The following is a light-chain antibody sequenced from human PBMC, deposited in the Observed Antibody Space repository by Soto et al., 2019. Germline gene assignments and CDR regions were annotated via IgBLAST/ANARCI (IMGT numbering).Light chain of an antibody. CDR1: QNVLSN. CDR2: DAS. Sequence: ETVMTQSPATLSVSLGDRVTLSCRASQNVLSNLAWYQQKPGQAPRLLIYDASTRATGIPARFGGSGSGTEFTFTISSLQSEDFAVYYCQQYNYWPLYTFGQGTKVDIK. V-gene: IGKV3-15*01. CDR3: QQYNYWPLYT. J-gene: IGKJ2*01.